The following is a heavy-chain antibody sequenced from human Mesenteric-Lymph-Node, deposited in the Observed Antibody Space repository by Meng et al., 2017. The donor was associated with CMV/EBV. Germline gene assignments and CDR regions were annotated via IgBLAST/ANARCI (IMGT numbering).Heavy chain of an antibody. CDR2: INYDGSST. D-gene: IGHD4-17*01. J-gene: IGHJ6*02. CDR3: ARGGTVFNYYYGMDV. V-gene: IGHV3-74*01. Sequence: GGSLRLSCAASGFTFSNYWMHWVRQAPGKGLVWVSRINYDGSSTTYADSVKGRLTISRDNAKHTLSLQMNSLRVDDTAVYYCARGGTVFNYYYGMDVWGQGTPVTVSS. CDR1: GFTFSNYW.